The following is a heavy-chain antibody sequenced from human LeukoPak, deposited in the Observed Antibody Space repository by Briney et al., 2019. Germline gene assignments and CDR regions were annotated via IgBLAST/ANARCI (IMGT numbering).Heavy chain of an antibody. Sequence: SPTLSLTCAISGDSVSSNSATWNWLRQSPSRGLEWLGRTYYRSKWYNDYAVSVKSRITINPDTSKNQFSLQLNSVTPEDTAVYYCARDTGAAISTFDIWGQGTMVTVSS. CDR3: ARDTGAAISTFDI. CDR1: GDSVSSNSAT. CDR2: TYYRSKWYN. V-gene: IGHV6-1*01. J-gene: IGHJ3*02. D-gene: IGHD5-12*01.